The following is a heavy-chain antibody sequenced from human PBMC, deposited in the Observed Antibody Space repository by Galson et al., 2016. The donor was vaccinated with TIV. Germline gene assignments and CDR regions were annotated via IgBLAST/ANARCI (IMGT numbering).Heavy chain of an antibody. CDR1: GFIVDDNY. CDR2: VWYEETNK. D-gene: IGHD1-26*01. J-gene: IGHJ3*02. CDR3: ARDRMWEEVLGAFNI. V-gene: IGHV3-33*08. Sequence: SLRLSCAASGFIVDDNYMTWIRQAPGKGLEWVAVVWYEETNKFYADSVNGRFTISRDNSKNTVYLQMNSLRAEDTAVYYCARDRMWEEVLGAFNIWGQGTMVTVSS.